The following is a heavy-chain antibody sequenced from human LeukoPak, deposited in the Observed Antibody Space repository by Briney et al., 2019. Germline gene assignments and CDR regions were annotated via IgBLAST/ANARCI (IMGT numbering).Heavy chain of an antibody. V-gene: IGHV4-39*07. Sequence: ADTLCLTCTVSGVSITSCGFYWGWLRQPPGKGLAWIVNIYYGGSAYYNPSLSVATSKNQFSLNLSSVTAADTAVYYCARQPNIVVVDNWFDPWGQGTLVAVSS. D-gene: IGHD2-15*01. CDR3: ARQPNIVVVDNWFDP. CDR1: GVSITSCGFY. J-gene: IGHJ5*02. CDR2: IYYGGSA.